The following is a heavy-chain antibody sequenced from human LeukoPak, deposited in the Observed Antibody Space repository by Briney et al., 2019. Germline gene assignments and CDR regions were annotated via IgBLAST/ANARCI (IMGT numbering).Heavy chain of an antibody. J-gene: IGHJ4*02. CDR3: ARVATIFSGRFDY. Sequence: SGGSLRLSCAASGFTFSSYGMSWVRQAPGKGLEWVSAISGSGGSTYYADSVKGRFTISRDNSKNTLYLQMNSLRAEDTAVYYCARVATIFSGRFDYWGQGTLVTVSS. V-gene: IGHV3-23*01. CDR1: GFTFSSYG. CDR2: ISGSGGST. D-gene: IGHD5-12*01.